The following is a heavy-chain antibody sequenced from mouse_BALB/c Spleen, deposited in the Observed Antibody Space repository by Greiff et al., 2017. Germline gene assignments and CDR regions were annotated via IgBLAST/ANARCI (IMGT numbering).Heavy chain of an antibody. D-gene: IGHD2-2*01. V-gene: IGHV1-54*03. CDR2: INPGSGGT. CDR3: AREVGLRRGDYFDY. CDR1: GYAFTNYL. Sequence: QVQLQQSGAELVRPGTSVKVSCKASGYAFTNYLIEWVKQRPGQGLEWIGVINPGSGGTNYNEKFKGKATLTADKSSSTAYMQLSSLTSDDSAVYFCAREVGLRRGDYFDYWGQGTTLTVSS. J-gene: IGHJ2*01.